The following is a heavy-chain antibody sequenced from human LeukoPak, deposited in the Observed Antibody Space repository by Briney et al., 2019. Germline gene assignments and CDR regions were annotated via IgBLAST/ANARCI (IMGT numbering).Heavy chain of an antibody. D-gene: IGHD6-13*01. Sequence: GGSLRLSCAASGFTFSSYSIHWVRQPLGKGLEWVALISYDGRSKYYADSVNGRFTISRDNSENRLYLQMSSLRVEDTAVYYCAREHTIAATGTHWFAPWGQGTLVTVSS. V-gene: IGHV3-30*04. CDR1: GFTFSSYS. CDR3: AREHTIAATGTHWFAP. CDR2: ISYDGRSK. J-gene: IGHJ5*02.